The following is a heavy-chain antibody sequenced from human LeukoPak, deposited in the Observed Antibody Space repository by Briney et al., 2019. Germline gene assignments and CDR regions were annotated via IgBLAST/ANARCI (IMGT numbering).Heavy chain of an antibody. CDR2: MNPNSGNT. D-gene: IGHD5-24*01. J-gene: IGHJ4*02. CDR1: GYTFKNYD. CDR3: ARATPGGLHGYSFDY. V-gene: IGHV1-8*02. Sequence: VASVKVSWKASGYTFKNYDINWVRQATGQGLEWMGWMNPNSGNTGFAQKFQDRVSMTRDTSINTAYMELTSLRSGDTAVYYCARATPGGLHGYSFDYWGQGTVVTVYS.